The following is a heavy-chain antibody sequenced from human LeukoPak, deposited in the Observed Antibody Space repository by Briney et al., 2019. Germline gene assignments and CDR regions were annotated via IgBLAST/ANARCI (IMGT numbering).Heavy chain of an antibody. CDR2: ISASGDST. V-gene: IGHV3-23*01. CDR1: GFTFSSHA. CDR3: LYYDSSGFYYGRLRY. J-gene: IGHJ4*02. Sequence: GGPLRLSCVAYGFTFSSHALSWVRRAPGKGLEWVSAISASGDSTYYADSVKGRFTIFRDNSKSTLYLQMNSLKAEDTAIYFCLYYDSSGFYYGRLRYWGQGTLVTVSS. D-gene: IGHD3-22*01.